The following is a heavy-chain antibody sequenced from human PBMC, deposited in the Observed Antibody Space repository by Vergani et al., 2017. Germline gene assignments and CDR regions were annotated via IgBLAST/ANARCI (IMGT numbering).Heavy chain of an antibody. V-gene: IGHV3-30-3*01. D-gene: IGHD6-6*01. Sequence: QVQLVESGGGVVQPGRSLRLSCAASGFTFSSYAMHWVRQAPGKGLEWVAVISYDGSNKYYADSVKGRFTISRDNSKNTLYLQMNSLRAEDTAVYYCASCQLAPLYYYYYYMDVWGKGTTVTVSS. CDR3: ASCQLAPLYYYYYYMDV. J-gene: IGHJ6*03. CDR1: GFTFSSYA. CDR2: ISYDGSNK.